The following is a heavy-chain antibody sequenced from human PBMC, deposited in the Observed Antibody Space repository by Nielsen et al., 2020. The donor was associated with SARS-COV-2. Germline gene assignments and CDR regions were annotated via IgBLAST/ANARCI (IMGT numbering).Heavy chain of an antibody. V-gene: IGHV4-34*01. CDR3: ARRPTVYYYYYMDV. D-gene: IGHD4-17*01. CDR2: INHSGTT. Sequence: ETLSLTCAVYGGSFSGYYWSWIRQPPGKGLEWIGEINHSGTTNYNPSLKSRVTISVDTSKNQFSLKLSSVTAADTAVYYCARRPTVYYYYYMDVWGKGTTVTVSS. J-gene: IGHJ6*03. CDR1: GGSFSGYY.